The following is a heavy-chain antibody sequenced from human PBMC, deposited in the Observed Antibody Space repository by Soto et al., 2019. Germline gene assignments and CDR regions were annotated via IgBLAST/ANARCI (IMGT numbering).Heavy chain of an antibody. CDR2: IIPILGIA. D-gene: IGHD5-12*01. CDR1: GGTFSSYT. CDR3: ARYGHPRVATIGSY. J-gene: IGHJ4*02. V-gene: IGHV1-69*02. Sequence: QVQLVQSGAEVKKPGSSVKVSCKASGGTFSSYTISWVRQAPGQGLEWMGRIIPILGIANYAQKFQGRVTITADKSTSTAYMELSSLRSEDTAVYYCARYGHPRVATIGSYWGQGTLVTVSS.